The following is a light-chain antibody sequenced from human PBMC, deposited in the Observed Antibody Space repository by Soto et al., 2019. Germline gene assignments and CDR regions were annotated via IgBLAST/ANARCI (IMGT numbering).Light chain of an antibody. CDR1: QSVSGN. J-gene: IGKJ1*01. CDR2: GES. CDR3: QQYNYWPQT. Sequence: EIVMTQSPATLSVSPGERASLSCRASQSVSGNLAWYQQKPGQAPRLLIYGESTRATGIPARFSGSGSGTEFTLTISSLQSEDFAVYYCQQYNYWPQTFGQGTKVDIK. V-gene: IGKV3-15*01.